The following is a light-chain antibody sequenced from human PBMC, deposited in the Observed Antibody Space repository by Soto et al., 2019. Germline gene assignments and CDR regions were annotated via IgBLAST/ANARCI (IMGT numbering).Light chain of an antibody. CDR2: GAS. CDR1: QSVSSSN. J-gene: IGKJ1*01. CDR3: QQYGSSPVT. Sequence: EIVLTQSPGTLSLSPGERATLSYRVSQSVSSSNLGWYHQKPGQAPRLLIYGASSRATGIPDRFSGSGSGTDFTLTISRLEPEDFAVYYCQQYGSSPVTFGQGTKVDIK. V-gene: IGKV3-20*01.